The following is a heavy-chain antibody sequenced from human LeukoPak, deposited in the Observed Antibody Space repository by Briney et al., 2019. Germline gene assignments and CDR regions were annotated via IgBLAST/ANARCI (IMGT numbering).Heavy chain of an antibody. CDR3: ARENYDFWSGYFGRMVNWFDP. Sequence: GGSLRLSCAASGFTFSSYAMHWVRQAPGKGPEWVAVISYDGSNKYYADSVKGRFTISRDNSKNTLYLQMNSLRAEDTAVYYCARENYDFWSGYFGRMVNWFDPWGQGTLVTVSS. CDR1: GFTFSSYA. V-gene: IGHV3-30*01. D-gene: IGHD3-3*01. J-gene: IGHJ5*02. CDR2: ISYDGSNK.